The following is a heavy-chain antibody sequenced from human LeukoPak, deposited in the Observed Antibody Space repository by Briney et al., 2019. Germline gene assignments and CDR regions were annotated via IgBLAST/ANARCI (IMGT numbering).Heavy chain of an antibody. CDR1: VFSFSTYA. V-gene: IGHV3-30*02. CDR3: ARDRTRDYFDSSGFYSHDVFDI. D-gene: IGHD3-22*01. Sequence: GGSLRLSCAASVFSFSTYAMHWVRQAPGKGLEWVAFIQDDGTNKYYADSVKGRFTISRDNAKNSLYLQMNSLRAEDTAIYYCARDRTRDYFDSSGFYSHDVFDIWGQGTMVTVSS. CDR2: IQDDGTNK. J-gene: IGHJ3*02.